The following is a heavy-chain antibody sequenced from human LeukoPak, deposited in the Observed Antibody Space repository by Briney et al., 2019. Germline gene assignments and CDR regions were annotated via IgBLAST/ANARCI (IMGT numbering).Heavy chain of an antibody. V-gene: IGHV4-4*07. Sequence: SETLSLTCTVSGGSISSYYWSWIRQPAGKGLEWIGRIYTSGSTNYNPSLKSRVTISVDTSKNQFFLKLSSVTAADTAVYYCARVSTTSSGYFPCDYWGQGTLVTVSS. CDR2: IYTSGST. CDR1: GGSISSYY. J-gene: IGHJ4*02. D-gene: IGHD3-22*01. CDR3: ARVSTTSSGYFPCDY.